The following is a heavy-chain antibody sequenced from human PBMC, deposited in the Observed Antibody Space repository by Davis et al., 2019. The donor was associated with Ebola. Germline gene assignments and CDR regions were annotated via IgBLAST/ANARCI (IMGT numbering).Heavy chain of an antibody. J-gene: IGHJ6*04. Sequence: MPSETLSLTCTVSGYSISSGYYWGWIRQPPGKGLAWIGEINHSRSTNYNPSLKSRVTISVDTSKNQFSLKLSSVTAADTAVYYCARLAVTTGFGYYYGMDVWGKGTTVTVSS. CDR1: GYSISSGYY. V-gene: IGHV4-38-2*02. CDR2: INHSRST. D-gene: IGHD4-17*01. CDR3: ARLAVTTGFGYYYGMDV.